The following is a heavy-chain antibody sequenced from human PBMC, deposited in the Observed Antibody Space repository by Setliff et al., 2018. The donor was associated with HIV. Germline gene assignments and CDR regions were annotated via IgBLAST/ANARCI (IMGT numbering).Heavy chain of an antibody. CDR2: ITDDNRDT. D-gene: IGHD1-1*01. J-gene: IGHJ4*02. Sequence: ASVKVSCKASGCMFGPYGFSWVRQVPGQRLEWRGWITDDNRDTHSVRNFQGRITFTTDISSTTAYMELVSLTSDDTAVYYCVGDEKRAAGGTLFYFDLWGQGTLVTVSS. CDR1: GCMFGPYG. V-gene: IGHV1-18*01. CDR3: VGDEKRAAGGTLFYFDL.